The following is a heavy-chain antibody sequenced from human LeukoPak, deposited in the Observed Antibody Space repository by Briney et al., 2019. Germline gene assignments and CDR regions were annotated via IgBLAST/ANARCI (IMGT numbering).Heavy chain of an antibody. J-gene: IGHJ3*02. Sequence: GASVKVSCKASGYTFTDYNIIWVRQAPGQGLEWMGWISANNGNTKYAQKVQGRVTMSTDTSTSTAYMELRSLRSDDTAVYYCAEDRLGAYDVLEIWGQGTKVTVSS. V-gene: IGHV1-18*01. CDR3: AEDRLGAYDVLEI. D-gene: IGHD1-26*01. CDR1: GYTFTDYN. CDR2: ISANNGNT.